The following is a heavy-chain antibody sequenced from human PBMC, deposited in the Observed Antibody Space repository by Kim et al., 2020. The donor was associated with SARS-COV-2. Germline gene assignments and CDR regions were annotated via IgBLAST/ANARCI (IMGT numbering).Heavy chain of an antibody. CDR2: IDGPTTNT. V-gene: IGHV3-23*01. Sequence: GGSLRLSCRTSGFAFSSHAMMWVRQTPEKGLEWVATIDGPTTNTHYPDSVKGRFTIPRDNAQNTVYLHMSSLRAEDTAIYYCATWLRSHFDYWGQGTLVTVSS. CDR3: ATWLRSHFDY. D-gene: IGHD5-12*01. J-gene: IGHJ4*02. CDR1: GFAFSSHA.